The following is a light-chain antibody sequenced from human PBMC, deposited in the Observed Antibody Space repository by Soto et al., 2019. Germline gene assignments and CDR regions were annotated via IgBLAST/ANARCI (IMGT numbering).Light chain of an antibody. J-gene: IGKJ1*01. CDR3: QQHLYSWT. V-gene: IGKV4-1*01. CDR2: WAS. Sequence: DVVMTQSPDSLAVSLGERATINCRSSQSVLGSSNNKNHLVWYQQKPGQSPKLLIYWASTRESGVPDRFSGSGSGTDFTLTISSLQAEYVAVYYCQQHLYSWTFGQGTKVEIK. CDR1: QSVLGSSNNKNH.